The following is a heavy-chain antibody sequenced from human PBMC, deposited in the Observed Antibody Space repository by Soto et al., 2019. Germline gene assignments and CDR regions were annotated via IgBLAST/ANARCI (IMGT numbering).Heavy chain of an antibody. CDR2: INHSGST. V-gene: IGHV4-34*01. J-gene: IGHJ5*02. CDR1: GGSFSGYY. CDR3: ARAGYYGWFDP. D-gene: IGHD3-3*01. Sequence: PSETLSLTCAVYGGSFSGYYWSWIRQPPGKGLEWIGEINHSGSTNYNPSLKSRVTISVDTSKNQFSLKLSSVTAADTAVYYCARAGYYGWFDPWGQGTLVT.